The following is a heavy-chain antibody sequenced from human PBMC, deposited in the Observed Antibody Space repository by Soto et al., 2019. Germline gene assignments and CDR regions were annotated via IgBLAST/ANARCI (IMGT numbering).Heavy chain of an antibody. CDR3: ARGFGGDLVEGFDY. Sequence: SETLSLTCTVSGGSISSGDYYWSWIRQPPGKGLEWIGYIYYSGSTNYNPSLKSRVTISVDTSKNQFSLRLSSVTAADTAVYYCARGFGGDLVEGFDYWGQGTLVTVSS. D-gene: IGHD3-10*01. CDR1: GGSISSGDYY. CDR2: IYYSGST. J-gene: IGHJ4*02. V-gene: IGHV4-61*08.